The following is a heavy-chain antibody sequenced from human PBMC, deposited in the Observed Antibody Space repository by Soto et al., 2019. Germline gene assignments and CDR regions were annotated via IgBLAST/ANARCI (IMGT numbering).Heavy chain of an antibody. CDR2: IKHDTSEA. V-gene: IGHV3-7*03. CDR1: GFKFSDYW. Sequence: DVQLVESGGGLVQPGRSLRLSCAASGFKFSDYWMSWVRQAPGKGLEWVGNIKHDTSEAHYADSVKGRFTITRDNIKKFLFLQMNGLRSDDTASYYCARDGLLFSGPYRPSRFDYWGLGTLVTVSS. D-gene: IGHD3-16*02. J-gene: IGHJ4*02. CDR3: ARDGLLFSGPYRPSRFDY.